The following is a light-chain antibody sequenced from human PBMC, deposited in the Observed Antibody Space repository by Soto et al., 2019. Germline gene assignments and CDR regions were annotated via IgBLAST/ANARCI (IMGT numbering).Light chain of an antibody. Sequence: QSALTQPASVSGSPGQSITISCTGTSSDVGSYDYVSWYQQHPGKAPKLIIYEVTYRPSGISNRFSGSKSGNTASLTISGLQPEDEADYYCSSYTSANTLGYVFGSGTKLTVL. CDR2: EVT. J-gene: IGLJ1*01. CDR1: SSDVGSYDY. CDR3: SSYTSANTLGYV. V-gene: IGLV2-14*01.